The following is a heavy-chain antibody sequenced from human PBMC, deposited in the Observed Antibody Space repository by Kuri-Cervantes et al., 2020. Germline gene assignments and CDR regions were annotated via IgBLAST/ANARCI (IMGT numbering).Heavy chain of an antibody. D-gene: IGHD6-13*01. CDR3: AKSLAAAGTRSYYFDY. V-gene: IGHV3-74*01. CDR2: INSDGSST. CDR1: GFTFSSYW. Sequence: GESLKISCAASGFTFSSYWMHWVRQAPGKGLVWVSRINSDGSSTSYADSVKGRFTISRDNAKNSLYLQMNSLRAEDTALYYCAKSLAAAGTRSYYFDYWGQGTLVTVSS. J-gene: IGHJ4*02.